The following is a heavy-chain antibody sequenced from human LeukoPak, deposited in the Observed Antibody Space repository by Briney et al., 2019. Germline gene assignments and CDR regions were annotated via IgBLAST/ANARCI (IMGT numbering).Heavy chain of an antibody. CDR1: GFTFSTYA. CDR2: ISSSGSII. J-gene: IGHJ4*02. D-gene: IGHD3-16*02. V-gene: IGHV3-11*01. CDR3: ARDLIAPTNDY. Sequence: GGSLRLSCAASGFTFSTYALSWVRQAPGKGLEWVSYISSSGSIIYYADSVKGRFTISRDNAKNSLYLQMNSLRAEDTAVYYCARDLIAPTNDYWGQGTLVTVSS.